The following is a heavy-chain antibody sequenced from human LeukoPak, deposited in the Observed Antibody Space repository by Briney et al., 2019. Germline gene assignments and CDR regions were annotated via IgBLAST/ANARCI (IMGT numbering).Heavy chain of an antibody. CDR2: ISAYNGNT. Sequence: GASVKLSCNASGYTFTSYGMSWVRQAPGQGLEWMEWISAYNGNTNYAQKLQGRVTMTTDTSTSTAYMELRSLRSDDTAVYYCARDRANYEIAYWGQGTLVTVSS. D-gene: IGHD1-7*01. V-gene: IGHV1-18*01. J-gene: IGHJ4*02. CDR1: GYTFTSYG. CDR3: ARDRANYEIAY.